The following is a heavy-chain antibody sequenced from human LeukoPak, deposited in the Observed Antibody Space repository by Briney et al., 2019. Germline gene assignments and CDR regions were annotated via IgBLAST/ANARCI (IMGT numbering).Heavy chain of an antibody. Sequence: PSETLSLTCAVSGGSTSSSNWWSWVRQPPGKGLEWIGEIYHSGSTNYNPSLKSRVTISLDMSKDQFSLKLSSVTAADTAVYYCGGGDMGYFDYWGQGTLVTVSS. CDR3: GGGDMGYFDY. D-gene: IGHD4-17*01. CDR2: IYHSGST. V-gene: IGHV4-4*02. J-gene: IGHJ4*02. CDR1: GGSTSSSNW.